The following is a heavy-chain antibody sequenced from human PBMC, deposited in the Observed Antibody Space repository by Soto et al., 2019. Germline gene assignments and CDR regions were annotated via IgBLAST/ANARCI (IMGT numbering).Heavy chain of an antibody. V-gene: IGHV4-39*01. Sequence: ASETLSLTCTVSGGSISSSSYYWGWIRQPPGKGLEWIGSIYYSGSTYYNPSLKSRVTISVDTSKNQFSLKLSSVTAADTAVYYCARLEVASQRTHYYGMDVWGQGTTVTVSS. CDR1: GGSISSSSYY. J-gene: IGHJ6*01. CDR3: ARLEVASQRTHYYGMDV. CDR2: IYYSGST.